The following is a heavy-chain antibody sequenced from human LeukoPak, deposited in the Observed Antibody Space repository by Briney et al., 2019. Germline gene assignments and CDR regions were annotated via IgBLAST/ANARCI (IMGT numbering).Heavy chain of an antibody. CDR2: IKQDGSEK. CDR1: GFTFSSYW. CDR3: ARVDGSRYYYDSSGYYFDY. Sequence: GGSLRLSCAASGFTFSSYWMSWVRQAPGKGLEWVANIKQDGSEKYYVDSVKGRFTISRDNAKNSLYLQMNSLRAEDTAVYYCARVDGSRYYYDSSGYYFDYWGQEPWSPSPQ. V-gene: IGHV3-7*01. D-gene: IGHD3-22*01. J-gene: IGHJ4*01.